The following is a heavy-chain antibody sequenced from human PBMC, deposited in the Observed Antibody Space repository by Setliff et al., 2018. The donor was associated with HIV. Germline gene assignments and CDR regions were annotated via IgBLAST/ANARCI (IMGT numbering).Heavy chain of an antibody. J-gene: IGHJ4*02. CDR3: ARDRSHSSMGATDRPIDY. Sequence: ASVKVSCKASGYTFTSYYMHWVRQAPGQGLEWMGIINPSGGSTSYAQKFQGRVTMTRDTSTSTVYMGLSSLRSEDTAVYYCARDRSHSSMGATDRPIDYWGQGTLVTVSS. CDR2: INPSGGST. D-gene: IGHD1-26*01. CDR1: GYTFTSYY. V-gene: IGHV1-46*01.